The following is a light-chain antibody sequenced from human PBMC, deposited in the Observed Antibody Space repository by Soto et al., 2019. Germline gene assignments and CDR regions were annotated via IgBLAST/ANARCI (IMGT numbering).Light chain of an antibody. Sequence: VLTQPPSASGTPGQRVTISCSGSSSNIGSNTVNWYQQLPGTAPKLLIYSNNQRPSGVPDRFSGSKSGTSASLAISGLQSEDEADYYCAAWDDSLNYVFGTGTKVTVL. CDR2: SNN. CDR1: SSNIGSNT. CDR3: AAWDDSLNYV. J-gene: IGLJ1*01. V-gene: IGLV1-44*01.